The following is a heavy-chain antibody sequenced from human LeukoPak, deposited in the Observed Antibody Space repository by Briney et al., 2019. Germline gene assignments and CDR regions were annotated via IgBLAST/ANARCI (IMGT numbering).Heavy chain of an antibody. V-gene: IGHV3-23*01. CDR1: GFTFSSHV. Sequence: GGSLRLSCAASGFTFSSHVMNWVRQAPGKGLEWVSTISGSGDRAYHADSVKGRFTISRDNSKSTLYLQMNSLRAEDTAVYYCARRVTVGNVWGDFDIWGQGTMVTVS. CDR2: ISGSGDRA. CDR3: ARRVTVGNVWGDFDI. J-gene: IGHJ3*02. D-gene: IGHD1-26*01.